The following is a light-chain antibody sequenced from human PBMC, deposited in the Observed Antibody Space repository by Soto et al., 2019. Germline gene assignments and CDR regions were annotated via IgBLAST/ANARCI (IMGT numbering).Light chain of an antibody. CDR2: DSS. CDR3: QQRSTWPPT. V-gene: IGKV3-11*01. J-gene: IGKJ1*01. Sequence: EIVLTQSPATLSLSPGERATLSCRASQSVSSSLAWYQQKPGQAPRLLIYDSSNRATGIPARLSGSGSGTDFTLTISSLEPEDFAIYYCQQRSTWPPTFGQGTKVEIK. CDR1: QSVSSS.